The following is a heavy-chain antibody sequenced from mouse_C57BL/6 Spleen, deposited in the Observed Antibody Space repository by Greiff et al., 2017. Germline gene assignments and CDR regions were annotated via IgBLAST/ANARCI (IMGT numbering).Heavy chain of an antibody. CDR3: TQGGIGYAMDY. D-gene: IGHD2-14*01. J-gene: IGHJ4*01. CDR2: IDPENGDT. V-gene: IGHV14-4*01. Sequence: EVQLQQSGAELVRPGASVKLSCTASGFNIKDDYMHWVKQRPEQGLEWIGWIDPENGDTEYASKFQGKATITADTSSNTAYLQLSSLTSEDTAVYYCTQGGIGYAMDYWGQGTSVTVSS. CDR1: GFNIKDDY.